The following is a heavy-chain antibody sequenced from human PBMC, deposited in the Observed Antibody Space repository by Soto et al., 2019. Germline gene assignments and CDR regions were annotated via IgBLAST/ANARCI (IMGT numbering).Heavy chain of an antibody. Sequence: SETLSLTCTVSGDSISSSIYYWGWIRQPPGKGLEWIGSTYYSGSTHYNPSLKSRVTISVDTSKNQFSLKLSSVTAADTAVYYCARGIGSPNWFDPRGQGTLVTVSS. V-gene: IGHV4-39*01. D-gene: IGHD2-21*01. CDR1: GDSISSSIYY. CDR3: ARGIGSPNWFDP. CDR2: TYYSGST. J-gene: IGHJ5*02.